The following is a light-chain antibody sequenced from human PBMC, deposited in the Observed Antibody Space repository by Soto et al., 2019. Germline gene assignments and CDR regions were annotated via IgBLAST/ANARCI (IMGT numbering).Light chain of an antibody. CDR1: QGIRNY. CDR3: QKYNSAPLN. V-gene: IGKV1-27*01. J-gene: IGKJ4*01. CDR2: AAS. Sequence: DIQMTQSPSSLSASVGDRVTITCRARQGIRNYLAWYQQKPGKGPKLLIYAASTLQSGVPSRFSGSGSGTDFTLTISSLQPEDVATYYCQKYNSAPLNFGGGTKVEIK.